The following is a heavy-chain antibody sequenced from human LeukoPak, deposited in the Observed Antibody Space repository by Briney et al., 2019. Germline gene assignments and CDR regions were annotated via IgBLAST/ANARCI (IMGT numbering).Heavy chain of an antibody. CDR2: IYPADSDA. D-gene: IGHD5-12*01. J-gene: IGHJ4*02. CDR3: ARQGATIDPYDY. Sequence: GESLKISCKGSGYSFTTYWIGWVRQMPGKGLEWMGIIYPADSDARYSPSFQGQVIISADKSINTAYLQWSSLKASDTAMYYRARQGATIDPYDYWGQGTLVTVSS. V-gene: IGHV5-51*01. CDR1: GYSFTTYW.